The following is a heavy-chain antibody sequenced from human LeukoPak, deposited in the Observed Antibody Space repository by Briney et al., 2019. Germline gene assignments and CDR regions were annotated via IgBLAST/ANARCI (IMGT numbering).Heavy chain of an antibody. Sequence: SETLSLTCAVYGGSFSGYYWSWIRQPPGKGLEWIGEINHSGSTNYNPSLKSRVTISVDTSENQFSLKLSSVTAADTAVYYCARGHSIAARPSSPGDYYYYGMDVWGQGTTVTVSS. CDR2: INHSGST. V-gene: IGHV4-34*01. CDR3: ARGHSIAARPSSPGDYYYYGMDV. J-gene: IGHJ6*02. D-gene: IGHD6-6*01. CDR1: GGSFSGYY.